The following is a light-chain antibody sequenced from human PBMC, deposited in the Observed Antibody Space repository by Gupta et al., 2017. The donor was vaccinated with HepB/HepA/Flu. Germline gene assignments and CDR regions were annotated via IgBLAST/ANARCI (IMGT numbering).Light chain of an antibody. J-gene: IGKJ3*01. CDR2: KES. Sequence: DIQITQSPSTLSASVGDRVTITCRASQSISSSLGWYQQKPGKAPKLLLYKESSLASGVPSRFSGSGSGTEFTLTISSLQPDDFATYYCQQYNSYSPITFGHGTXVDFK. V-gene: IGKV1-5*03. CDR3: QQYNSYSPIT. CDR1: QSISSS.